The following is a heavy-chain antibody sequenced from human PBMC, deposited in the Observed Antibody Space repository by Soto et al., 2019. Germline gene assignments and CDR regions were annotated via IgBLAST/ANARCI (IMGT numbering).Heavy chain of an antibody. V-gene: IGHV5-10-1*01. CDR3: ARKRVVPAAKYYYYGMDV. CDR1: GYSFTSYW. D-gene: IGHD2-2*01. J-gene: IGHJ6*02. Sequence: GESLKISCKGSGYSFTSYWISWVRQMPGKGLEWMGRIDPSGSYTNYSPSFQGHVTISADKSISTAYLQWSSLKASDTAMYYCARKRVVPAAKYYYYGMDVWGQGTTVTVSS. CDR2: IDPSGSYT.